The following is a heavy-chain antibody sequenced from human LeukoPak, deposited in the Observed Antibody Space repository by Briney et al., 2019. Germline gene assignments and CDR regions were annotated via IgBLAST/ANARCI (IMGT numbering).Heavy chain of an antibody. CDR3: ARGENYDILTGSTGVDY. CDR2: INHSGST. CDR1: GYSISSGYY. Sequence: SETLSLTCTVSGYSISSGYYWGWIRQPPGKGLEWIGEINHSGSTNYNPSLKSRVTISVDTSKNQFSLKLSSVTAADTAVYYCARGENYDILTGSTGVDYWGQGTLVTVSS. D-gene: IGHD3-9*01. J-gene: IGHJ4*02. V-gene: IGHV4-38-2*02.